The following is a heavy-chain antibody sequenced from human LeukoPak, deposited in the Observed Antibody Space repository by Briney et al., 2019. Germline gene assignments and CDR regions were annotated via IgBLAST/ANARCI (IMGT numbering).Heavy chain of an antibody. CDR3: ACLVGADIVVVPAAPFDY. CDR1: GGSISSGGYY. Sequence: PSETLSLTCTVSGGSISSGGYYWSWIRQPPGKGLEWIGYIYHSGSTYYNPSLKSRVTISVDRSKNQFSLKLSSVTAADTAVYYCACLVGADIVVVPAAPFDYWGQGTLVTVSS. J-gene: IGHJ4*02. D-gene: IGHD2-2*01. CDR2: IYHSGST. V-gene: IGHV4-30-2*01.